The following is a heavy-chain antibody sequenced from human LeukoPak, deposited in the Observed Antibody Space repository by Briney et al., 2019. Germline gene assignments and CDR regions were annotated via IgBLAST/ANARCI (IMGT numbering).Heavy chain of an antibody. CDR1: GGSFSGYY. V-gene: IGHV4-34*01. J-gene: IGHJ5*02. D-gene: IGHD1-26*01. CDR2: INHSGSA. CDR3: ASHKGVGATSAGWFDP. Sequence: PSETLSLTCAVYGGSFSGYYWSWISQPPGKGLEWIGEINHSGSANYNPSLKSRVTISVDTSKNQFSLKLSSVTAADTAVYYCASHKGVGATSAGWFDPWGQGTLVTVSS.